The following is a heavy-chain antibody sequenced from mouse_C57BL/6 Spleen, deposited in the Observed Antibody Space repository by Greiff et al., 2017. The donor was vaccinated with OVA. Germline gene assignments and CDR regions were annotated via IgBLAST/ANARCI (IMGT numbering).Heavy chain of an antibody. J-gene: IGHJ4*01. Sequence: EVNVVESGGGLVKPGGSLKLSCAASGFTFSSYAMSWVRQTPEKRLEWVATISDGGSYTYYPDNVKGRFTISRDNAKNNLYLQMSHLKSEDTAMYYCAGLRRGYAMDYWGQGTSVTVSS. CDR3: AGLRRGYAMDY. D-gene: IGHD2-12*01. CDR1: GFTFSSYA. CDR2: ISDGGSYT. V-gene: IGHV5-4*03.